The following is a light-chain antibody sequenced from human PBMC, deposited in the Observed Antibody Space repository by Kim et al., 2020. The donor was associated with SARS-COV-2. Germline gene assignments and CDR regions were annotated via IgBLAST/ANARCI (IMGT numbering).Light chain of an antibody. V-gene: IGLV2-11*01. Sequence: QSVNMSRTGTSGDIGAYKYVAWYQHHPGNAPKLIIYDISQRPSGVPDRFSGSKSGNTASLTISGLQAEDEADYYCCSYAGSYTYVVLGGGTKVTVL. CDR3: CSYAGSYTYVV. CDR1: SGDIGAYKY. J-gene: IGLJ2*01. CDR2: DIS.